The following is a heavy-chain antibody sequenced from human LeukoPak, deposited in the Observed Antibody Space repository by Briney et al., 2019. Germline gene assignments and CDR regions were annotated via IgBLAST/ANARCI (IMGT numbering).Heavy chain of an antibody. D-gene: IGHD5-18*01. CDR3: ARGVQLWLRGAWFDP. Sequence: SETPSLTCAVYGGSFSGYYWSWIRQPPGKGLEWIGEINHSGSTNYNPSLKSRVTISVDTSKNQFSLKLSSVTAADTAVYYCARGVQLWLRGAWFDPWGQGTLVTVSS. V-gene: IGHV4-34*01. CDR2: INHSGST. J-gene: IGHJ5*02. CDR1: GGSFSGYY.